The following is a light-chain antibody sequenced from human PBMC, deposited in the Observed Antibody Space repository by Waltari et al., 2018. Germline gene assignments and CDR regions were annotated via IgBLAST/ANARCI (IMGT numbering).Light chain of an antibody. CDR1: SSDVGSYNS. Sequence: QSAPTQPASVSGSPGQSITISCTGISSDVGSYNSVSWYQDHPGQGPKVIIYDVSDRPSGVSARFSGSKSGNTASLTISGLQAEDEADYYCSSQSSNNVVLFGGGTKVTVL. CDR3: SSQSSNNVVL. J-gene: IGLJ3*02. CDR2: DVS. V-gene: IGLV2-14*03.